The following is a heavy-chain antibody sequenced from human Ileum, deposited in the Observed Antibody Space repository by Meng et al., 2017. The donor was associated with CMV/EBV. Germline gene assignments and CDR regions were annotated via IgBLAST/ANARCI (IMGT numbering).Heavy chain of an antibody. J-gene: IGHJ4*02. CDR1: GYTFTSYY. Sequence: ASVKVSCKASGYTFTSYYMHWVRQAPGQGLEWMGIINPSGGNTSYAQKFQGRVTMTRDTSTSTVYMELSSLRSEDTAVYYCARVYCSSTSCYTEGSYYFDYWGQGTLVTVSS. V-gene: IGHV1-46*01. CDR3: ARVYCSSTSCYTEGSYYFDY. D-gene: IGHD2-2*02. CDR2: INPSGGNT.